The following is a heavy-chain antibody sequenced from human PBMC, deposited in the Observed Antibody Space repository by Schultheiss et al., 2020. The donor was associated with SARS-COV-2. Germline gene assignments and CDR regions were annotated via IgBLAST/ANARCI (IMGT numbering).Heavy chain of an antibody. J-gene: IGHJ3*02. Sequence: SCAASRFTFSDYDMHWVRQAPGKGLEWVSSISNTGTSIYYADSVKGRFTISRDNAKNSLYLQMNSLRAEDMAVYYCVKDIRFGDAFDIWGQGTLVTVSS. D-gene: IGHD3-10*01. CDR2: ISNTGTSI. CDR3: VKDIRFGDAFDI. V-gene: IGHV3-21*01. CDR1: RFTFSDYD.